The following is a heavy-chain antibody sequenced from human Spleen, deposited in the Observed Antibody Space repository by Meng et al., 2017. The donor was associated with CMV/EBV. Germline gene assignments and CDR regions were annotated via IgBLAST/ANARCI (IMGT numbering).Heavy chain of an antibody. CDR2: IYYNGGT. CDR1: GDSITTYY. J-gene: IGHJ4*02. CDR3: ARGIAARDFDY. Sequence: SETLSLTCTVSGDSITTYYWSWIRQPPGKGLQWIGYIYYNGGTNYNPSLKSRVTISVDTSKNHFSLKLSSVTAADTAVYYCARGIAARDFDYWGQGTLVTVSS. D-gene: IGHD6-6*01. V-gene: IGHV4-59*01.